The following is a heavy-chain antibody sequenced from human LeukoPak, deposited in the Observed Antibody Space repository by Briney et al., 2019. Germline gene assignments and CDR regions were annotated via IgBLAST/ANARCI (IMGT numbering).Heavy chain of an antibody. V-gene: IGHV4-59*01. Sequence: PSETLSLTCTVSGGSISSYYWSWIRQPPGKGLEWIGYIYYSGSTNYNPSLKSRVTISVDTSKSQFSLKLSSVTAADTAVYYCARVLVTSPYFDYWGQGTLVTVSS. CDR1: GGSISSYY. J-gene: IGHJ4*02. CDR2: IYYSGST. CDR3: ARVLVTSPYFDY. D-gene: IGHD3-3*01.